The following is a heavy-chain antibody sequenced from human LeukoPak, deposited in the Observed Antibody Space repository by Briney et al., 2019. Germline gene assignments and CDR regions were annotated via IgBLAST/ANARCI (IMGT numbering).Heavy chain of an antibody. D-gene: IGHD1-14*01. CDR2: THNNGDS. CDR1: GGAINSYY. Sequence: SETLSLTCSVSGGAINSYYWSWIRQLPGKQLEWIAYTHNNGDSNYNPSLKSRVTIILDTSKNLFSLRLSSVTAADTAMYYCARQPGGTAAFDMWGQGTMVTVSS. J-gene: IGHJ3*02. CDR3: ARQPGGTAAFDM. V-gene: IGHV4-59*08.